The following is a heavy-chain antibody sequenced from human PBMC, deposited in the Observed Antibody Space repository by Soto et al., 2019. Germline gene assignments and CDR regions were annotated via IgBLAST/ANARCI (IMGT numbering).Heavy chain of an antibody. Sequence: LRLSCAASGFTFSSYAMSWVRQAPGKGLEWVSAISGSGGSTYYADSVKGRFTIPRDNSKNTLYLQMNSLRAEDTAVYYCAKDLNAGSYYYYYGMDVWGQGTTVTVSS. J-gene: IGHJ6*02. V-gene: IGHV3-23*01. CDR1: GFTFSSYA. D-gene: IGHD1-26*01. CDR2: ISGSGGST. CDR3: AKDLNAGSYYYYYGMDV.